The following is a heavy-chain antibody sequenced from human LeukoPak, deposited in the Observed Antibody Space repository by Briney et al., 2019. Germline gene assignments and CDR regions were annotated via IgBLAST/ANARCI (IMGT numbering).Heavy chain of an antibody. CDR3: ARETSLAGFASGLGFNY. J-gene: IGHJ4*02. Sequence: SETLSLTCTVSGGSISGWYWSWIRQPPGKGLEWIGYIYGSGYTNYNPSLKSRVTMSIDTSENHFSLKLTSVTAADTATYYCARETSLAGFASGLGFNYWGQGILVTVSS. V-gene: IGHV4-59*01. D-gene: IGHD6-19*01. CDR1: GGSISGWY. CDR2: IYGSGYT.